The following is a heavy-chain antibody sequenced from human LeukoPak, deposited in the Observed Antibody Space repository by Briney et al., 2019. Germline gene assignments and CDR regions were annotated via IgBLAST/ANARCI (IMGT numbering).Heavy chain of an antibody. CDR3: AKDQVELGYCSSTSCYTFDY. Sequence: GASLRLSCAASGFTFSSYAMGWVRQAPGKGLEWVSAISGSGGSTYYADSVKGRFTISRDNSKNTLYLQMNSLRAEDTAVYYCAKDQVELGYCSSTSCYTFDYWGQGTLVTVSS. J-gene: IGHJ4*02. V-gene: IGHV3-23*01. CDR1: GFTFSSYA. CDR2: ISGSGGST. D-gene: IGHD2-2*02.